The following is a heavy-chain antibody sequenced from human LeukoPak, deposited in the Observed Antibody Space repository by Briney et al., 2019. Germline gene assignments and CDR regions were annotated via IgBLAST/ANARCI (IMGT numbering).Heavy chain of an antibody. CDR3: GITMVRGFPYYFDS. J-gene: IGHJ4*02. D-gene: IGHD3-10*01. CDR2: IYYSGST. CDR1: GSSISSSSYY. V-gene: IGHV4-39*01. Sequence: TSETLSLTCTVSGSSISSSSYYRGWIRQPPGKGLEWIGSIYYSGSTYYNPSLKSRVTISVGTSKNQFSLKLSSVTAADTAVYYCGITMVRGFPYYFDSWGQGTLVTVSS.